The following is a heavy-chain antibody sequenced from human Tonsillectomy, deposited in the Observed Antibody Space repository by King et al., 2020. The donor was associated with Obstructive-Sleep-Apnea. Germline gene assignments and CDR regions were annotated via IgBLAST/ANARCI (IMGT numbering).Heavy chain of an antibody. J-gene: IGHJ5*02. CDR3: ARATGYCSSTSCYPREFDP. D-gene: IGHD2-2*01. CDR2: INHSGST. Sequence: VQLQQWGAGLLKPSETLSLTCAVYGGSFSCYYWSWIRQPPGKGLEGIGEINHSGSTNYNPSLKSRVTISVDTSKNQFSLKLRSVTAADPAVYYCARATGYCSSTSCYPREFDPWGQGTLVTVSS. CDR1: GGSFSCYY. V-gene: IGHV4-34*01.